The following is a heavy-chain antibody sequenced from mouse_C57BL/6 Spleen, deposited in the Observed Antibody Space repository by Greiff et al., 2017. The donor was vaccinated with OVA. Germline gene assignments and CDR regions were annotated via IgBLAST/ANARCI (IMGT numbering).Heavy chain of an antibody. CDR1: GFTFSNYW. J-gene: IGHJ1*03. Sequence: EVNVVESGGGLVQPGGSMKLSCVASGFTFSNYWMNWVRQSPEKGLEWVAQIRLKSDNYATHYAESVKGRFTISRDDSKSSVYLQMNNLRAEDTGIYYCTGYYYGRGAYWYFDVWGTGTTVTVSS. CDR2: IRLKSDNYAT. D-gene: IGHD1-1*01. CDR3: TGYYYGRGAYWYFDV. V-gene: IGHV6-3*01.